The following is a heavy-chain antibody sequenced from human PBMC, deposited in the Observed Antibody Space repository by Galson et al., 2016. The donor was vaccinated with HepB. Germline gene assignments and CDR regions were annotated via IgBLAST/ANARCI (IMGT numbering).Heavy chain of an antibody. CDR3: TRGLTALDY. Sequence: SLRLSCAASGFTFSRYSMNWVRQAPGKGLGWLSSISSSGNYIYYADSVQGRFTISRDNDKKSLYLDLNSLRAEDTAVYYCTRGLTALDYWGQGTLVTVSS. J-gene: IGHJ4*02. V-gene: IGHV3-21*01. D-gene: IGHD3-9*01. CDR2: ISSSGNYI. CDR1: GFTFSRYS.